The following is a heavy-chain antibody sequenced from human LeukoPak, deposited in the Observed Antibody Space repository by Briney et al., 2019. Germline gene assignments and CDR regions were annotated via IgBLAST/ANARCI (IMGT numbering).Heavy chain of an antibody. J-gene: IGHJ4*02. D-gene: IGHD6-13*01. CDR2: ISGSGGST. Sequence: GGSLRLSCAASGFTFSSYAMSWVRQAPGKGLEWVSAISGSGGSTYYADSVKGRFTISRDNSKNTLYLQMNSLRAEDTAVYYCAKDPKSVQQQLVFDYWGQGTLVTVSS. CDR3: AKDPKSVQQQLVFDY. V-gene: IGHV3-23*01. CDR1: GFTFSSYA.